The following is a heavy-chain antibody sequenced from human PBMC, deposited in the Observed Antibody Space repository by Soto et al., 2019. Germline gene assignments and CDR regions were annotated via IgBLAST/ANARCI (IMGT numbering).Heavy chain of an antibody. D-gene: IGHD2-15*01. CDR1: GFTIRSYA. CDR2: ITHDGSQK. V-gene: IGHV3-30*04. J-gene: IGHJ4*02. Sequence: GGSLRLSCGVSGFTIRSYAMYWVRQAPGKGLEWVAVITHDGSQKYYADYVKGRFTISRDNSKNTLYLQMNSLREDDTAVYYCARDPFDYASDIVPPPSRGFDYWGQGTLVPVSS. CDR3: ARDPFDYASDIVPPPSRGFDY.